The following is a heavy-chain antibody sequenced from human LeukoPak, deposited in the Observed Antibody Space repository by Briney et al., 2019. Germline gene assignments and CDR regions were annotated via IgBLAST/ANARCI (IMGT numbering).Heavy chain of an antibody. D-gene: IGHD4-17*01. CDR2: IYYSGST. Sequence: SETLSLTCTVSGGSISSYYWSWIRQPPGKGLEWIGYIYYSGSTNYNPSLKSRATISVDTSKNQFSLKLSSVTAADTAVYYCARRPGPYGDYYYYGMDVWGQGTTVTVSS. CDR3: ARRPGPYGDYYYYGMDV. J-gene: IGHJ6*02. CDR1: GGSISSYY. V-gene: IGHV4-59*08.